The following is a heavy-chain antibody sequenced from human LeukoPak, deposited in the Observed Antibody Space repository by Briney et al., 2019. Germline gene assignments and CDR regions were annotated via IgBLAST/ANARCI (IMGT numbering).Heavy chain of an antibody. Sequence: GGSLRLSCAASGFTFSSYSMNWVRQAPGKGLEWVSSISSSSSYIYYADSVKGRFTISRDNAKNSLYLQMNSLRAEDTAVYYCARGAYCGGDCYPHFDYWGQGTLVIVSS. D-gene: IGHD2-21*02. V-gene: IGHV3-21*01. CDR2: ISSSSSYI. CDR3: ARGAYCGGDCYPHFDY. J-gene: IGHJ4*02. CDR1: GFTFSSYS.